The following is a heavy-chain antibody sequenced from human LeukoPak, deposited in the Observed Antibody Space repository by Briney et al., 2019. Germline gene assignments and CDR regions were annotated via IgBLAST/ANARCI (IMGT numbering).Heavy chain of an antibody. V-gene: IGHV1-2*02. CDR3: ARINTIFGVINNDF. Sequence: ASVKVSCKASGYTFTDYYIHWVRQAPGQGLEWMGWINPNSGATNFAQEFQGRLTMTGDTSISTAYMGLSRLRSDDTAVYYCARINTIFGVINNDFWGQGTLATVSS. CDR2: INPNSGAT. CDR1: GYTFTDYY. J-gene: IGHJ4*02. D-gene: IGHD3-3*01.